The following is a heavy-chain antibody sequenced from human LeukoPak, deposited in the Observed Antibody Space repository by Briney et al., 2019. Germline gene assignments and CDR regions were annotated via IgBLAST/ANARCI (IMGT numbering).Heavy chain of an antibody. V-gene: IGHV3-11*03. J-gene: IGHJ5*02. CDR2: IDGSSSRT. Sequence: GGSLRLSCAASGFSFSDYYMSWMRQAPGKGLEWFSYIDGSSSRTNYADSVKGRFTISRDNVKNSLYLQMNSLRAEDTAVYFCARRGTDYCTPSSCHPSWFAPWGQGTQVTVSS. D-gene: IGHD4-11*01. CDR1: GFSFSDYY. CDR3: ARRGTDYCTPSSCHPSWFAP.